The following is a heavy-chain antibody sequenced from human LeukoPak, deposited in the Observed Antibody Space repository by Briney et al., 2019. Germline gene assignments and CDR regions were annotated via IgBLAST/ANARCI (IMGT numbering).Heavy chain of an antibody. CDR3: ARGLLSGILSNWFDV. V-gene: IGHV3-23*01. J-gene: IGHJ5*02. Sequence: PGGSLRLSCATSGFTFSSYTMGWLRQAPGKGQEWASSISPSGDNTHYTDSVKGRFTITRDKSKSTVYLQMNSLRAEDTAVYFCARGLLSGILSNWFDVWGQGTLVTVSS. CDR1: GFTFSSYT. CDR2: ISPSGDNT. D-gene: IGHD2/OR15-2a*01.